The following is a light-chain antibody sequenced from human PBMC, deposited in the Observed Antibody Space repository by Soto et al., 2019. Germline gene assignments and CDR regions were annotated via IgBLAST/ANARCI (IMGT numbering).Light chain of an antibody. J-gene: IGKJ1*01. Sequence: IRMTLSASSFSASTGDRVTITCRASQGISSYLAWYQQKPGKAPKLLIYAASTLQSGVPSRFSGSGSGTEFTLTISSLQPEDFATYYCQQLNSYPRTFGQGTKVAIK. CDR3: QQLNSYPRT. CDR1: QGISSY. CDR2: AAS. V-gene: IGKV1-8*01.